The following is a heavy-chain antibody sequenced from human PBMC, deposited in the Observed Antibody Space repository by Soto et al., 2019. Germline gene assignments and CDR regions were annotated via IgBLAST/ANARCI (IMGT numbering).Heavy chain of an antibody. Sequence: PSETLSLTCSFSGGSIIPYYWSWIRQPAGKGLEWIGRIYASGSTNYNPSLKSRVTMSVATSKNQFSLKLTSVTAADTATYYCARGGMVITPTATAFDYWGQGTLVTVSS. V-gene: IGHV4-4*07. CDR3: ARGGMVITPTATAFDY. D-gene: IGHD1-1*01. CDR2: IYASGST. J-gene: IGHJ4*02. CDR1: GGSIIPYY.